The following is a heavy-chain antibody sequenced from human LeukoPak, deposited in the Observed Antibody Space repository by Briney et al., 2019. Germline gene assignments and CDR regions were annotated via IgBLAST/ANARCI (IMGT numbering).Heavy chain of an antibody. CDR1: GFTFSSYA. J-gene: IGHJ4*02. CDR2: ISSSSTYI. D-gene: IGHD3-22*01. Sequence: GGSLRLSCAASGFTFSSYAMHWVRQAPGKGLEWVSSISSSSTYIFYADSVKGRFTISRDNAKNSLYLQMNSLRAEDTAVYYCATGKHYYDSSGYYFYYFDYWGQGTLVTVSS. V-gene: IGHV3-21*01. CDR3: ATGKHYYDSSGYYFYYFDY.